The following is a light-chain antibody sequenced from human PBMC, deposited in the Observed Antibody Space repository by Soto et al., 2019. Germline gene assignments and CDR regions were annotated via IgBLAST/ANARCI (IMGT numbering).Light chain of an antibody. V-gene: IGLV1-44*01. J-gene: IGLJ3*02. Sequence: QSVLTLPPSASGTPGQRVTISCSGSSSNIGSNTVNWYQQLPGTTPKLLIYNNNQRPSGVPDRISGSKSGTSASLAISGLQSEDEADYYCAARDDSLNAWVFGGGTQLTVL. CDR3: AARDDSLNAWV. CDR2: NNN. CDR1: SSNIGSNT.